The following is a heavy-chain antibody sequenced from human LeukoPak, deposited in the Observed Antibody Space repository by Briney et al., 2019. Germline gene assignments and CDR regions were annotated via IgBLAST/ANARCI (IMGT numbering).Heavy chain of an antibody. J-gene: IGHJ4*02. CDR1: GWKCVTYW. V-gene: IGHV3-7*05. Sequence: AGSPRLSCEASGWKCVTYWMSAVRQAPGKGLEWVANVKPDGSEEYYVDSVKGRVTASRDNAKNSLYLQMNSLRAEDTAVYYCAGGDSWAFAYWGQGTLVTVSS. CDR3: AGGDSWAFAY. D-gene: IGHD1-26*01. CDR2: VKPDGSEE.